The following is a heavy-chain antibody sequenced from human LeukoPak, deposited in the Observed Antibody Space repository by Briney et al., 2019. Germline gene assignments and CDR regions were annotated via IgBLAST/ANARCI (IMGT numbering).Heavy chain of an antibody. J-gene: IGHJ1*01. Sequence: GGSLRLSCAGSGFTFSHYSMNWVRQAPGKGLEWVSYISSSGSRIYYADSVKGRFTISRDNAKKSLYLQMNSLRAEDTAVYYCARGLHDYGDYDGGYEYFQHWGQGTLVTVSS. D-gene: IGHD4-17*01. V-gene: IGHV3-48*04. CDR3: ARGLHDYGDYDGGYEYFQH. CDR2: ISSSGSRI. CDR1: GFTFSHYS.